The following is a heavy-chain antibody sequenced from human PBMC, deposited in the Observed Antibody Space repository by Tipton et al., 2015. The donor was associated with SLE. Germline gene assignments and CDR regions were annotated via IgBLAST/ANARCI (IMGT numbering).Heavy chain of an antibody. V-gene: IGHV4-61*09. D-gene: IGHD3-10*01. Sequence: TLSLTCTVSGGSISSGSYYWSWIRQPAGKGLEWIGHIYTSGSTNYNPSLKSRVTISVDTSKNQFSLKLSSVTAADTAVYYCAREGTKDDYYYYGMDVWGQGTTVTVSS. CDR3: AREGTKDDYYYYGMDV. CDR1: GGSISSGSYY. J-gene: IGHJ6*02. CDR2: IYTSGST.